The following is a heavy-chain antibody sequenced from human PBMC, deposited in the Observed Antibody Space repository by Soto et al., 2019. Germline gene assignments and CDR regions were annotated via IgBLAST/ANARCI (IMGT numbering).Heavy chain of an antibody. CDR2: IYYSGST. D-gene: IGHD2-15*01. CDR3: ARPGCSGGSCPFDP. CDR1: GGSVSSGSYY. J-gene: IGHJ5*02. Sequence: SETLSLTCTVSGGSVSSGSYYWSWIRQPPGKGLEYIGYIYYSGSTNYNPSLKSRVTISVDTSKNQFSLNLNSVTAADTAVYYCARPGCSGGSCPFDPWGQGTLVTVSS. V-gene: IGHV4-61*01.